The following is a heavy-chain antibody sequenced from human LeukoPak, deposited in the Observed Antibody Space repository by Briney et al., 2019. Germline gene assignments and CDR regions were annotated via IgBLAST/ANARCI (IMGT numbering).Heavy chain of an antibody. CDR1: GFTIVDYG. V-gene: IGHV3-20*04. D-gene: IGHD3-3*02. J-gene: IGHJ4*02. CDR2: INYNGAIT. CDR3: ARDRLGPSFSVSHFDL. Sequence: GGSLTLSCAISGFTIVDYGLSWVRRAPGKGLEWLCAINYNGAITDYSDSVKGRFTISRDNAKNSLYLRMDSLRAEDTALYYCARDRLGPSFSVSHFDLWGQGTLVTVSS.